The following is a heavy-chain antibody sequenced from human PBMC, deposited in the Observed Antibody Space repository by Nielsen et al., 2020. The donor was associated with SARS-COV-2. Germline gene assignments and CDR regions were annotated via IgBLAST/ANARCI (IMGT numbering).Heavy chain of an antibody. V-gene: IGHV3-23*01. J-gene: IGHJ4*02. Sequence: GESLKISCAASGFTFSKYAMSWVRQSPGKGLEWVSGISSNGAAAWYAESVKGRFTISRDNSKNTLYLQLNSLRAEDTAIYYCAKDETTSGVNFFHYWGQGALVTVSS. CDR3: AKDETTSGVNFFHY. D-gene: IGHD7-27*01. CDR1: GFTFSKYA. CDR2: ISSNGAAA.